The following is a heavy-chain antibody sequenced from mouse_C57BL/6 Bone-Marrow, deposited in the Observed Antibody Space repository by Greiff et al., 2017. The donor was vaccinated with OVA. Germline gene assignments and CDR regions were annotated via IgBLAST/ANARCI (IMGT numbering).Heavy chain of an antibody. CDR1: GYTFTSYW. Sequence: QVQLQQPGAELVMPGASVKLSCKASGYTFTSYWMHWVKQRPGQGLEWIGEIDPSDSYTNYNQKFKGKSTLTVDKSSSTAYMQLSSLTSEDSAVYYCARWYDYEYYYAMDYWGQGTSVTVSS. CDR3: ARWYDYEYYYAMDY. J-gene: IGHJ4*01. V-gene: IGHV1-69*01. D-gene: IGHD2-4*01. CDR2: IDPSDSYT.